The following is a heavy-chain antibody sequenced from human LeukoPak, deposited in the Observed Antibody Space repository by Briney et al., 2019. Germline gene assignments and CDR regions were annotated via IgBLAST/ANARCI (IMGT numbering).Heavy chain of an antibody. D-gene: IGHD1-1*01. V-gene: IGHV4-59*01. CDR1: GDSISPYY. CDR2: IYYTGNA. Sequence: PSESLSLICSISGDSISPYYWSWVRQPPGKSPEWLGHIYYTGNADYNPSLKSRITFSLDTSKNQFSLRLTSVTTADTAVYYCARVGSGSFDYWGQGTLVTVSS. J-gene: IGHJ4*02. CDR3: ARVGSGSFDY.